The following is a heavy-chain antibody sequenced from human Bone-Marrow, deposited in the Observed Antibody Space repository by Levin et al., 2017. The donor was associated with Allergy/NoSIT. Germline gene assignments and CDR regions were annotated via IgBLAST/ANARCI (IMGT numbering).Heavy chain of an antibody. Sequence: SETLSLTCTVSGGSISYSSHYWGWIRQPPGKGLEWIGSIYDSGRTYYNPSLKSRGTIYVDTSKNHFSLKLSYVTAADTAVYYCARQAGVTDAPGSWFDPWGQGTLVTVSS. V-gene: IGHV4-39*01. CDR1: GGSISYSSHY. CDR2: IYDSGRT. J-gene: IGHJ5*02. D-gene: IGHD3-10*01. CDR3: ARQAGVTDAPGSWFDP.